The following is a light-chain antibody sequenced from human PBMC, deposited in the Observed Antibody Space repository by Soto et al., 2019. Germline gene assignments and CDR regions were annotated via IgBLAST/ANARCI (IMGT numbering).Light chain of an antibody. CDR1: SSNIGAGYD. CDR2: GNS. V-gene: IGLV1-40*01. Sequence: SVLTQPPSVSGAPGRRVTISCTGSSSNIGAGYDVHWYQQLPGTAPKLLIYGNSNRPSGVPDRFSGSKSGTSASLAITGLQAEDEADYYCQSYDSSLSGVVFGGGTQLTVL. CDR3: QSYDSSLSGVV. J-gene: IGLJ2*01.